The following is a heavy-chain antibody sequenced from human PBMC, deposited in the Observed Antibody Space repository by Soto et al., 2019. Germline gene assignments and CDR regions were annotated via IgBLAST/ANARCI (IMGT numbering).Heavy chain of an antibody. CDR3: TRGYSSGPDY. D-gene: IGHD6-19*01. Sequence: GGSLRLSCAASGFTFSSYSMNWVRQAPGKGLVWVSRTNGDGSTTSYADSVKGRFTISRDNAKNTLYLQMNSLRAEDTALYYCTRGYSSGPDYWGQGTLVTVSS. J-gene: IGHJ4*02. CDR1: GFTFSSYS. CDR2: TNGDGSTT. V-gene: IGHV3-74*01.